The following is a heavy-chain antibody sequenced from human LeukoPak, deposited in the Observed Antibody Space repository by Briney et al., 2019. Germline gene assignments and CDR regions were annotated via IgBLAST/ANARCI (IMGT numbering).Heavy chain of an antibody. CDR3: ARDGPRLRYFDWLLEGPMDYYYGMDV. CDR2: ISYDGSNK. D-gene: IGHD3-9*01. Sequence: PGGSLRLPCAASGFTFSSYAMHWVRQAPGKGLEWVAVISYDGSNKYYADSVKGRFTISRDNSKNTLYLQMNSLRAEDTAVYYCARDGPRLRYFDWLLEGPMDYYYGMDVWGQGTTVTVSS. J-gene: IGHJ6*02. CDR1: GFTFSSYA. V-gene: IGHV3-30-3*01.